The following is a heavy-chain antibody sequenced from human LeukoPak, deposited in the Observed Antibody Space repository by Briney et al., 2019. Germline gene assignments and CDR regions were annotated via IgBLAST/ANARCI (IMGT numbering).Heavy chain of an antibody. J-gene: IGHJ6*03. CDR3: ARDFGQWIQLVYYMDV. D-gene: IGHD5-18*01. V-gene: IGHV1-2*02. CDR1: GYTFTGYY. Sequence: ASVKVSCKASGYTFTGYYMHWVRQAPGQGLEWMGWINPNSGGTNYAQKFQGRVTMTRDTSISTAYMELSRLRSDDTAVYYCARDFGQWIQLVYYMDVWGKGTTVTVSS. CDR2: INPNSGGT.